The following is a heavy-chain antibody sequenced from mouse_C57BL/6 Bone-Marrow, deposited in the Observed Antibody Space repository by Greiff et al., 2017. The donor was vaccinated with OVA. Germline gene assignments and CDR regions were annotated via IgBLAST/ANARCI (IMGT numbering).Heavy chain of an antibody. D-gene: IGHD1-1*01. J-gene: IGHJ4*01. Sequence: EVQLQQSGPELVKPGASVKISCKASGYTFTDYYMNWVKQSHGKSLEWIGDINPNNGGTSYNQKFKGKATLTVDKSSSTAYMELRSLTSEDSAVYYCARSPYYDAMDYWGQRTSVTVSS. V-gene: IGHV1-26*01. CDR1: GYTFTDYY. CDR2: INPNNGGT. CDR3: ARSPYYDAMDY.